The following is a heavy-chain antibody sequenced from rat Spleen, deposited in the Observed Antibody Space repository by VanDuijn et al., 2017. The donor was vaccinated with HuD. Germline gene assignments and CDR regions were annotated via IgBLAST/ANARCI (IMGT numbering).Heavy chain of an antibody. CDR2: IIYDGSST. Sequence: EVQLVESGGGLVQPGRSLKLSCAASGFTFSDYYMAWVRQAPKKGLEWVATIIYDGSSTYYRDSVKGRFTISRDNAKSTLYLQMDSLRSEDTATYYCARHNSGYGVMDAWGQGASVTVSS. D-gene: IGHD4-3*01. J-gene: IGHJ4*01. V-gene: IGHV5-7*01. CDR1: GFTFSDYY. CDR3: ARHNSGYGVMDA.